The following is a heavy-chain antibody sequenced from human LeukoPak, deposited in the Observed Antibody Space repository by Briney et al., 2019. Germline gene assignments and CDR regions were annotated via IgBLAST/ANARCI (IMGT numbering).Heavy chain of an antibody. CDR3: ARASERTMIVVRRYCFDY. D-gene: IGHD3-22*01. CDR1: GFTFSSYS. Sequence: PGGSLRLSCAASGFTFSSYSMNWVRQAPGKGLEWVSSISSSSSYIYYADSVKGRFTISRDNAKNSLYLQMNSLRAEDTAVYYCARASERTMIVVRRYCFDYWGQGTLVAVSS. CDR2: ISSSSSYI. J-gene: IGHJ4*02. V-gene: IGHV3-21*01.